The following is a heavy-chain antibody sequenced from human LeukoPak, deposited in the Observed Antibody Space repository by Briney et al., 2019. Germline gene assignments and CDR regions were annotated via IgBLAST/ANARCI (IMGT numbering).Heavy chain of an antibody. D-gene: IGHD3-3*01. CDR1: GFTFSSYW. V-gene: IGHV3-74*01. J-gene: IGHJ3*02. CDR2: INSDARNT. CDR3: ASGIGVGDSFDI. Sequence: PGGSLRLSCAASGFTFSSYWMYWVRQAPGKGLVWVSRINSDARNTNYADSVQGRFTISRDNAKNTLCRQMNSLRVEDTAVYYCASGIGVGDSFDIWGQGTMVTVSS.